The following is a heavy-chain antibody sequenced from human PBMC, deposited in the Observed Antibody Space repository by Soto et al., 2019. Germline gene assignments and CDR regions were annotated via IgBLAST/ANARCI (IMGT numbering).Heavy chain of an antibody. Sequence: SETLSLTCTVSGGSISSSSYYWGWIRQPPGKGLEWIGSIYYSGSTYYNPSLKSRVTISVDTSKNQFSLKLSSVTAADTAVYYCARIPQQQLVDYWGQGTLVTVSS. CDR3: ARIPQQQLVDY. CDR1: GGSISSSSYY. CDR2: IYYSGST. V-gene: IGHV4-39*01. D-gene: IGHD6-13*01. J-gene: IGHJ4*02.